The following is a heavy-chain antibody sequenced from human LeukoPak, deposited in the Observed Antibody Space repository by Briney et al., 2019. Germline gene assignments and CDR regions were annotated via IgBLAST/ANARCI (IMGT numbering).Heavy chain of an antibody. CDR1: GFTFSDYW. V-gene: IGHV3-13*01. CDR2: IGTAGDT. Sequence: GGSLRLSCAASGFTFSDYWMHWVRQATGKGLEWVSAIGTAGDTYYAGSVKGRFTISRENAKNSLYLQMDSLRAGDTAVYYCARSPAGSSYYYYYGMDVWGPGTTVTVSS. D-gene: IGHD6-13*01. CDR3: ARSPAGSSYYYYYGMDV. J-gene: IGHJ6*02.